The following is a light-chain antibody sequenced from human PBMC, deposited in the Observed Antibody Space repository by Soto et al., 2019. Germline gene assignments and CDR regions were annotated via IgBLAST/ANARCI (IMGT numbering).Light chain of an antibody. J-gene: IGKJ1*01. CDR1: QSISSC. CDR3: QQIYAPPVT. V-gene: IGKV1-39*01. CDR2: GAS. Sequence: DIQMTQSPSSLSASVGDRVTITCRASQSISSCLNWYQQKPGKAPKLLIYGASNLQSGVPSRFSGSESGTDFILTITSLQPEDFATYYCQQIYAPPVTFGQGTKVEIK.